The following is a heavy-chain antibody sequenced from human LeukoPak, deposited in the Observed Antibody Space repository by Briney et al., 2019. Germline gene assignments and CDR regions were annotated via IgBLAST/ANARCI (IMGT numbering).Heavy chain of an antibody. CDR2: IYYSGTT. V-gene: IGHV4-39*01. J-gene: IGHJ4*02. Sequence: SETLSLTCTVSGGSIISSTYYWGWIRQPPGKGLEWIGSIYYSGTTYYNPSLKSRVTISVDTSRNQFSLKLSSVAAADTAVFHCARHSRGYYDSTGYYYGSHAFDIWGQGTLVTVSS. CDR3: ARHSRGYYDSTGYYYGSHAFDI. D-gene: IGHD3-22*01. CDR1: GGSIISSTYY.